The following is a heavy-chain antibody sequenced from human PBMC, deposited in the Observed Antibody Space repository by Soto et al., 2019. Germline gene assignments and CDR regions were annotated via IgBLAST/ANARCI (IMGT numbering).Heavy chain of an antibody. CDR1: GLTFSNYA. V-gene: IGHV3-30-3*01. J-gene: IGHJ4*02. CDR2: ISYDGTNR. D-gene: IGHD4-17*01. Sequence: QVHLVESGGGVVQPGRSPRLSCAASGLTFSNYAMHWVRQAPGKGLEWVAFISYDGTNRCYPDSVKGRFTISRDNSKNTLYLQMNSLKTEDTAVYYCARESSSTVTTGGGGSAKDYWGQGTLVTVSS. CDR3: ARESSSTVTTGGGGSAKDY.